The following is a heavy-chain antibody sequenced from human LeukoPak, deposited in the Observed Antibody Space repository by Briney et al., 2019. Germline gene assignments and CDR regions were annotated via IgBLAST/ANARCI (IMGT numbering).Heavy chain of an antibody. D-gene: IGHD2-2*01. CDR3: ARASGIVVVPAASPLPDY. CDR2: ISAYNGNT. J-gene: IGHJ4*02. CDR1: GGTFSSYA. Sequence: ASVKVSCKASGGTFSSYAISWVRQAPGQGLEWMGWISAYNGNTNYAQKLQGRVTMTTDTSTSTAYMELRSLRSDDTAVYYCARASGIVVVPAASPLPDYWGQGTLVTVSS. V-gene: IGHV1-18*01.